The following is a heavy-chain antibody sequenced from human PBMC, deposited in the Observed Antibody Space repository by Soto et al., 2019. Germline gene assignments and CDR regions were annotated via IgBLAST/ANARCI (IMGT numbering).Heavy chain of an antibody. J-gene: IGHJ6*02. D-gene: IGHD3-10*01. CDR1: GGSFSGYY. CDR2: INHSGST. Sequence: PSETLSLTCAVYGGSFSGYYWSWLRQPPGKGLEWIGEINHSGSTNYNPSLKSRVTISVDTSKNQFSLKLSSVTAADTAVYYCARLTWGPNYYGSRSYYKRSYYYYGMDVWGQGTTVT. CDR3: ARLTWGPNYYGSRSYYKRSYYYYGMDV. V-gene: IGHV4-34*01.